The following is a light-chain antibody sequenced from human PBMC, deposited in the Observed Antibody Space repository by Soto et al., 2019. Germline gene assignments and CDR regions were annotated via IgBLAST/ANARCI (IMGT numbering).Light chain of an antibody. CDR3: QQYGSSPEWT. CDR2: GAS. Sequence: EIGLPQSPGTLSLSPGERATLSCRASQSVSSSYLAWYQQKPGQAPRLLIYGASSRATGIPDRFSGSGSGTDFTLTISRLEPEDFAVYYCQQYGSSPEWTFGQGTKVDIK. J-gene: IGKJ1*01. CDR1: QSVSSSY. V-gene: IGKV3-20*01.